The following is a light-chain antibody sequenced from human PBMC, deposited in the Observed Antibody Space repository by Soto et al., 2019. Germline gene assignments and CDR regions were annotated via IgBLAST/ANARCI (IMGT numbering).Light chain of an antibody. Sequence: SYELTQPPSVSVAPGQTATITCGGNNIGSKSVHWYQQQPGQAPVLVVYDDSDRPSGIPERFSGSNSGNTATLTISRVEAGDEADYYCQVWDNTNDVVFGGGTKLTV. CDR3: QVWDNTNDVV. J-gene: IGLJ2*01. V-gene: IGLV3-21*02. CDR2: DDS. CDR1: NIGSKS.